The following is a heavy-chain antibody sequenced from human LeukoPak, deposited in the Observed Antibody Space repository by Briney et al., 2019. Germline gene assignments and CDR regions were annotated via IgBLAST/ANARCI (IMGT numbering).Heavy chain of an antibody. CDR2: ISSSGSYI. D-gene: IGHD3-10*01. CDR1: RFTFSSYS. V-gene: IGHV3-21*01. Sequence: GGSLRLSCAASRFTFSSYSMNWVRQAPGKGLEWVSSISSSGSYIYYADSVKGRFTISRDNAKNSLYLQMNSLRAEDTAVYYCARVMVRGVRTPYYYYMDVWGNGTTVTVSS. CDR3: ARVMVRGVRTPYYYYMDV. J-gene: IGHJ6*03.